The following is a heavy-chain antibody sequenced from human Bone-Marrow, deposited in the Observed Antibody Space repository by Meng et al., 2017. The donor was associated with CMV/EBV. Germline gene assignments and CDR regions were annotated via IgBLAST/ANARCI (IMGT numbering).Heavy chain of an antibody. CDR1: GFTFSSYS. J-gene: IGHJ5*02. CDR2: INWNGGST. D-gene: IGHD1-26*01. Sequence: GGSLRLSCAASGFTFSSYSMNWVRQAPGKGLEWVSGINWNGGSTGYADSVKGRFTISRDNAKNSLYLQMNSLRAEDTALYYCARDRIVRRGGSYFGWFDPWGQRTLVTVSS. V-gene: IGHV3-20*04. CDR3: ARDRIVRRGGSYFGWFDP.